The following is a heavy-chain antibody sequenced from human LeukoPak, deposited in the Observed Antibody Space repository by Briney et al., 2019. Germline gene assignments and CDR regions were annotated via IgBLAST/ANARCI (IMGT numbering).Heavy chain of an antibody. V-gene: IGHV1-69*13. J-gene: IGHJ4*02. CDR1: GGTFSSYA. Sequence: SVKVSCKASGGTFSSYAISWVRQAPGQGLEWMGGIIPIFGTANYAQKFQGRVTITADESTSTAHVELSSLRSEDTAVYYCARVPMEQQLAYYFDYWGQGTLVTVSS. CDR2: IIPIFGTA. CDR3: ARVPMEQQLAYYFDY. D-gene: IGHD6-13*01.